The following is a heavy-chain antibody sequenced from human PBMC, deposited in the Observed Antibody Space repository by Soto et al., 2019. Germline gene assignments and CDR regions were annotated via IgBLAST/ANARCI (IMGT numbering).Heavy chain of an antibody. D-gene: IGHD2-2*01. CDR3: ARGSYQLLPYYYYCCGMDV. V-gene: IGHV1-8*01. Sequence: QVQLVQSGAEVKKPGASVKVSCKASGYTFTSYDINWVRQATGQGLEWMGWMNPNSGNTGYAQKFQGRVTMTRNTSISTSYMELSSLRSEDTAVYYCARGSYQLLPYYYYCCGMDVWGQGTTVTVSS. CDR1: GYTFTSYD. J-gene: IGHJ6*02. CDR2: MNPNSGNT.